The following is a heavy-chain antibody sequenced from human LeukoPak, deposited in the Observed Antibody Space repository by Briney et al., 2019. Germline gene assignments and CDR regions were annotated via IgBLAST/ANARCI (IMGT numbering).Heavy chain of an antibody. J-gene: IGHJ3*02. V-gene: IGHV4-59*08. CDR1: GGSISNYY. CDR3: ARRNVLTEGEAFDI. Sequence: SETLALTCAVSGGSISNYYWTWIRQPPATGLECIGYVYNSGNTNYNPSLKSRVTISIDASKNQFSLKLNSVTAADTAVYYCARRNVLTEGEAFDIWGQGTLVTVSS. D-gene: IGHD3-16*01. CDR2: VYNSGNT.